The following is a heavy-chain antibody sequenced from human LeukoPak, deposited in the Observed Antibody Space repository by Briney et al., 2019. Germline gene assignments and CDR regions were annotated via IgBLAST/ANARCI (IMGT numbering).Heavy chain of an antibody. D-gene: IGHD1-26*01. Sequence: GASVKVSCKASGYTFTSYYMHWVRQAPGQGLEWMGIINPSGGSTSYAQKFQGRVTMTRDMSTSTVYMELSSLRSEDTAVYYCAVPRQATTDYYYMDVWGKGTTVTVSS. CDR2: INPSGGST. CDR1: GYTFTSYY. CDR3: AVPRQATTDYYYMDV. J-gene: IGHJ6*03. V-gene: IGHV1-46*01.